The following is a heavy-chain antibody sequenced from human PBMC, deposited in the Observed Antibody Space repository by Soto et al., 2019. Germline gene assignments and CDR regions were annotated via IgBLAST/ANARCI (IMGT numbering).Heavy chain of an antibody. D-gene: IGHD6-13*01. CDR2: IWYDGSNK. Sequence: GGSLRLSCAASGFTFSSYGMHWVRQAPGKGLEWVAVIWYDGSNKYYADSVKGRFTISRDNSKNTLYLQMNSLRAEDTAVYYCARDGIGYSSISGWFDPWGQGTLVTVSS. CDR3: ARDGIGYSSISGWFDP. V-gene: IGHV3-33*01. J-gene: IGHJ5*02. CDR1: GFTFSSYG.